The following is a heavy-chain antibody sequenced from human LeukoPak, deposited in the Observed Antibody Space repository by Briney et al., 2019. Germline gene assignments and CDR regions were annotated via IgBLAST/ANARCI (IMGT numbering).Heavy chain of an antibody. CDR3: ATSSYSSGWYDGVWFDY. Sequence: ASVKVSCKVSGYTLTELSMHWVRQAPGKGLEWMGGFDTEDGETIYAQKFQGRVTMTEDTYTDTAYMELSSLRSEDTAVYYCATSSYSSGWYDGVWFDYWGQGTLVTVSS. CDR2: FDTEDGET. D-gene: IGHD6-19*01. CDR1: GYTLTELS. V-gene: IGHV1-24*01. J-gene: IGHJ4*02.